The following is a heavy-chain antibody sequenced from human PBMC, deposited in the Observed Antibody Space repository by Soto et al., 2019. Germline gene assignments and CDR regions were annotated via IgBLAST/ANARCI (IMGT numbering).Heavy chain of an antibody. J-gene: IGHJ4*02. CDR3: ARDGGFGDLKY. V-gene: IGHV1-69*18. CDR2: IIPVFGTT. CDR1: GDTFSGYP. Sequence: QVQLVQSGAELKKPGSSVKVSCKASGDTFSGYPITWVRQAPGEGLEWMGRIIPVFGTTNDAQRFEGRVTFTADESTNTAYMELRGLLSEDTAVYYCARDGGFGDLKYWGPGTLVTVSS. D-gene: IGHD3-10*01.